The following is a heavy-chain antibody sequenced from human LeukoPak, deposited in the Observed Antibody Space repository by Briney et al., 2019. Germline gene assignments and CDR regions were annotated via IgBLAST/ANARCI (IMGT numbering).Heavy chain of an antibody. CDR1: GLTVSSNY. CDR3: ARDNSSGWYSYYYYYMDV. D-gene: IGHD6-19*01. V-gene: IGHV3-7*01. Sequence: GGSPRLSCAASGLTVSSNYMSWVRQTPEKGLEWVAMIKQDGSETYYVDSVKGRFTISRDNAENSLYLQMNSLRAEDTAVYYCARDNSSGWYSYYYYYMDVWGKGTTVTVSS. J-gene: IGHJ6*03. CDR2: IKQDGSET.